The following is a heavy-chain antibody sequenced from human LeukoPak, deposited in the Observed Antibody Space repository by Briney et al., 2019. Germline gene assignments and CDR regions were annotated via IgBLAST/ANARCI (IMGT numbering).Heavy chain of an antibody. CDR3: ARSKVVAATRVDY. CDR2: IYPGDSDT. Sequence: GESLKISCKGSGYSFTSYWIGWVRQMPGKGLEWMGIIYPGDSDTRYSPSFQGQVTISADKSISTAYLQWSSLKASNTAMYYCARSKVVAATRVDYWGQGTLVTVSS. CDR1: GYSFTSYW. V-gene: IGHV5-51*01. J-gene: IGHJ4*02. D-gene: IGHD2-15*01.